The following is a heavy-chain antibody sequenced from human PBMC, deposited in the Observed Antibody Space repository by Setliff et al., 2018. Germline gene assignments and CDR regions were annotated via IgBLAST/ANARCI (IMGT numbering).Heavy chain of an antibody. D-gene: IGHD2-15*01. CDR3: ASQLGGYCSGGSCYSYYYYYYMDV. V-gene: IGHV4-34*01. CDR1: GGSFSGYY. J-gene: IGHJ6*03. Sequence: SETLSLTCAVYGGSFSGYYWSWIRQPPGKGLEWIGEINHSGSTNYNPSLKSRVTISVDTSKNQFSLKLSSVTAADMAVYYCASQLGGYCSGGSCYSYYYYYYMDVWGKGTTVTVSS. CDR2: INHSGST.